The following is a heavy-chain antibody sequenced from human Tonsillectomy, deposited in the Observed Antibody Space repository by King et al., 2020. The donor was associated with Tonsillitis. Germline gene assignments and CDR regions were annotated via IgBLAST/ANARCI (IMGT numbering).Heavy chain of an antibody. Sequence: VQLVESGGGVVQPGGSLSLSCAASGFTFSTYGMHWVRQAPGKGLEWVAFIRYDGSNKYYADSVKGRFTISRDNSKNTLSLLMNTLRAEDTAVYYCAKELDYSDFDYSDYDYYYYCLDIWGQGTTVTVSS. CDR3: AKELDYSDFDYSDYDYYYYCLDI. V-gene: IGHV3-30*02. J-gene: IGHJ6*02. CDR2: IRYDGSNK. CDR1: GFTFSTYG. D-gene: IGHD4-11*01.